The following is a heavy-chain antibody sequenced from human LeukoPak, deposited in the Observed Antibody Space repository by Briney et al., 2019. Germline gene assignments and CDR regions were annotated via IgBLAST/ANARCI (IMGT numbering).Heavy chain of an antibody. D-gene: IGHD3-10*01. CDR1: GGSISSYY. Sequence: PSETLSPTCTVSGGSISSYYWSWIRQPPGKGLEWIGYIYYSGSTNYNPSLKSRVTISVDTSKNQFSLKLSSVTAADTAVYYCARPPLGYYGSGSYGRYGMDVWGQGTTVTVSS. J-gene: IGHJ6*02. CDR2: IYYSGST. V-gene: IGHV4-59*12. CDR3: ARPPLGYYGSGSYGRYGMDV.